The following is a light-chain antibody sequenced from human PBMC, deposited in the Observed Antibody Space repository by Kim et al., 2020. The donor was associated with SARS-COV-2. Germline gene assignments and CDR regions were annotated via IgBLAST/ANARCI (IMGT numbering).Light chain of an antibody. CDR2: GAS. J-gene: IGKJ1*01. V-gene: IGKV3-20*01. Sequence: LSLSPGERATLSCRASQPVTSNYLAWYQQKPGQAPRLLIYGASSRATGIPDRFSGSGSGTDFTLTISRLEPEDVAVYYCQQYGRTFGQGTKVDIK. CDR3: QQYGRT. CDR1: QPVTSNY.